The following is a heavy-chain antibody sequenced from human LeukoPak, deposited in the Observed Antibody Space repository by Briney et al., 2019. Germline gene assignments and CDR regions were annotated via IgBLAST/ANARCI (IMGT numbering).Heavy chain of an antibody. CDR2: IYTSGST. CDR3: AIVISVSGYYYLDY. D-gene: IGHD3-22*01. Sequence: TAETLSLTCTVSGGSISSYYWSWIRQPAGKGLEWIGRIYTSGSTNYNPSLKSRVTMSVNTSKKHFSLKLSAVTAADTAVYYCAIVISVSGYYYLDYWGQGTLVTVSS. J-gene: IGHJ4*02. CDR1: GGSISSYY. V-gene: IGHV4-4*07.